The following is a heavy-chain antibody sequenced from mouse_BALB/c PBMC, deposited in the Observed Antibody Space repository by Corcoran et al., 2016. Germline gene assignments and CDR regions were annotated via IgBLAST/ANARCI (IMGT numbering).Heavy chain of an antibody. Sequence: QIQLVQSGPELKKPGETVKISCKASGYTFTNYGMNWVKQAPGKALKWMGWINTYTGEPTYADDFKGRFAFSLETSASTAYLQINNLKNEDMATYFCARKNYDYDFDYWGQGTTLTVSS. CDR3: ARKNYDYDFDY. D-gene: IGHD2-4*01. V-gene: IGHV9-1*02. J-gene: IGHJ2*01. CDR1: GYTFTNYG. CDR2: INTYTGEP.